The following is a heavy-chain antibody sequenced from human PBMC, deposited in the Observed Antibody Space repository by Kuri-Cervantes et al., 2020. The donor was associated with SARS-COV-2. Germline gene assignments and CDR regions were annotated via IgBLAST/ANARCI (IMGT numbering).Heavy chain of an antibody. CDR2: INHSGST. J-gene: IGHJ6*02. D-gene: IGHD2-2*01. CDR3: ARGDVVVPAAMSYYYYYYGMDV. Sequence: SETLSLTCAVYGGSFSGYYWSWIRQPPGKGLEWIGEINHSGSTNYNPSLKSRVTISADTSKNQFSLKLSSVTAADTAVYYCARGDVVVPAAMSYYYYYYGMDVWGQGTTVTVSS. CDR1: GGSFSGYY. V-gene: IGHV4-34*01.